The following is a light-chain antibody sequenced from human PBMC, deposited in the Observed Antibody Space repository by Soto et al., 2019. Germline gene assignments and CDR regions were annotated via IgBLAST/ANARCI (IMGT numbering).Light chain of an antibody. V-gene: IGKV3-15*01. Sequence: ETVMTQSPATLSVSPGERATLSCRASQSVSTNLAWYQQKPGQTPRPLIYDASIRATSGPANSSGSGSGTEFTLTISSLQSEDFALYYCQQYNIWPPYTFGQGTRLEIK. CDR2: DAS. J-gene: IGKJ5*01. CDR1: QSVSTN. CDR3: QQYNIWPPYT.